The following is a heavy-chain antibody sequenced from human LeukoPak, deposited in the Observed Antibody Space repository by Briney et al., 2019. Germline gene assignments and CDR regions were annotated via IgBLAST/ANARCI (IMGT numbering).Heavy chain of an antibody. D-gene: IGHD4-17*01. V-gene: IGHV3-30*18. CDR3: AKDITLMTTVTNGPFGD. CDR1: GFIFSSYG. J-gene: IGHJ4*02. Sequence: GGSLRLSCAASGFIFSSYGMYWVRQAPGKGLEWVAVISYNGGNKKYADSVKSRFTVSRDNSKNTLYLQLSSLSAEDTAVYYCAKDITLMTTVTNGPFGDWGQGTLVTVSS. CDR2: ISYNGGNK.